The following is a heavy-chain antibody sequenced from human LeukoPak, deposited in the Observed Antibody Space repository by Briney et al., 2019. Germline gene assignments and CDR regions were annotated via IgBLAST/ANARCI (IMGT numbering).Heavy chain of an antibody. V-gene: IGHV1-24*01. CDR2: FDPEDGER. D-gene: IGHD3-10*01. Sequence: ASVKVSCKVSGNTLTELSMHWVRQAPGKGLEWMGDFDPEDGERIYAQKFQGRVTMTEDTSTDTAYMELSSLRSEDTAVYYCATDHGSGTGLHGFDIWGQGTMVTVSS. J-gene: IGHJ3*02. CDR3: ATDHGSGTGLHGFDI. CDR1: GNTLTELS.